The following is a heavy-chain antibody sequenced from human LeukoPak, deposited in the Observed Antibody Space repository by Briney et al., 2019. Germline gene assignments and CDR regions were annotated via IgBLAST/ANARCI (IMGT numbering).Heavy chain of an antibody. V-gene: IGHV3-21*01. Sequence: GGSLRLSCAASGFTFSSYSMNWVRQAPGEGLEWVSSISSSSSYIYYADSVKGRFTISRDNAKNSLYLQMNSLRAEDTAVYYCARDRRDFWSGYCWGQGTLVTVSS. CDR1: GFTFSSYS. CDR3: ARDRRDFWSGYC. CDR2: ISSSSSYI. D-gene: IGHD3-3*01. J-gene: IGHJ4*02.